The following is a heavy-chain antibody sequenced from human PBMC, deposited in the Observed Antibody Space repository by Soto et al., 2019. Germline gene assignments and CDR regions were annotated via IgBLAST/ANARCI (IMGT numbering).Heavy chain of an antibody. D-gene: IGHD5-12*01. V-gene: IGHV3-53*02. Sequence: EVQLVETGGGLIQPGGSLRLSCAASGFTVSSNYMSWVRQAPGKGLEWVSVIYSGGSTYYADSVKGRFTISRANAKNRLYLQMYGLRAEDTAVYYCAGVDMVYRGWFDPWGQGTLVTVSS. CDR2: IYSGGST. CDR3: AGVDMVYRGWFDP. CDR1: GFTVSSNY. J-gene: IGHJ5*02.